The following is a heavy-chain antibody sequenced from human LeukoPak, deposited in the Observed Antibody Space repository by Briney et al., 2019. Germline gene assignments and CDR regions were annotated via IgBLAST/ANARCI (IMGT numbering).Heavy chain of an antibody. V-gene: IGHV3-30*18. J-gene: IGHJ5*02. Sequence: GGSLRLSCSASGFTFSSYGMHWVRQAPGKGLEWVAVISYDGSNKYYADSVKGRFTISRDNSRNTLYLQMNSLRAEDTAVYYCAKGPMPYSSSWYYDWFDPWGQGTLVTVSS. CDR2: ISYDGSNK. D-gene: IGHD6-13*01. CDR1: GFTFSSYG. CDR3: AKGPMPYSSSWYYDWFDP.